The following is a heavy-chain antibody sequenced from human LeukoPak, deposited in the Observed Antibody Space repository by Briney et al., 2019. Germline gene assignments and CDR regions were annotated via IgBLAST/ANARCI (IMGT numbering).Heavy chain of an antibody. Sequence: GESLKISCGASGFNFNNCWMSWVRQAPGKGLEWLASIKEDGSEKYYVDSVKGRFTISRDNSKNLVYLQMNNLGAADTAVYSCAATPHFYYFDFWGRGTLVTVSS. V-gene: IGHV3-7*01. J-gene: IGHJ4*02. CDR2: IKEDGSEK. CDR3: AATPHFYYFDF. CDR1: GFNFNNCW.